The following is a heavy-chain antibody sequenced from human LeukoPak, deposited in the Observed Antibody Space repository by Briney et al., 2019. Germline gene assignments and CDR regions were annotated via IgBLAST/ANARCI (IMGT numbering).Heavy chain of an antibody. CDR2: ISYDGSNK. J-gene: IGHJ3*02. CDR1: GFAFSSFA. D-gene: IGHD6-19*01. Sequence: PGGSLRLSCAAAGFAFSSFAMHWVRQAPGKGLEWVAVISYDGSNKYYADSVKGRFTISRDNSKNTLYLQMNSLRAEDTAVYYCAKDLGGPRIAVADDAFDIWGQGTMVTVSS. V-gene: IGHV3-30*04. CDR3: AKDLGGPRIAVADDAFDI.